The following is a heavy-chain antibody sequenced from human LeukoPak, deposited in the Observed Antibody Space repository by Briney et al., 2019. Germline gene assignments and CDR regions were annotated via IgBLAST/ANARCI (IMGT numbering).Heavy chain of an antibody. J-gene: IGHJ6*02. V-gene: IGHV3-7*03. CDR2: IKPDGSEE. CDR1: GFTFSSSW. CDR3: GYDMDV. Sequence: GGSLRLSCAASGFTFSSSWMSWVRQAPGKGLEWVANIKPDGSEEYYVDSVKGRFTISRDNAKNSLYLQMSSLRAEDTAIYHCGYDMDVWGQGTTVTVSS.